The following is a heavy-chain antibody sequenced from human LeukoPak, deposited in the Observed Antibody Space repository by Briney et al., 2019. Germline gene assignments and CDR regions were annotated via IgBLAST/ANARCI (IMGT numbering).Heavy chain of an antibody. V-gene: IGHV3-7*04. J-gene: IGHJ4*02. Sequence: GGSLRISCAASGFTFNNAWMIWVRQAPGKGLEWVANIKQDGSEKYYVDSARGRFTISRDNAKNSLYLHMNSLRAEDTAVYYCARDEHQYYSESSGRFDYWGQGTLVTVSS. CDR2: IKQDGSEK. CDR1: GFTFNNAW. D-gene: IGHD3-22*01. CDR3: ARDEHQYYSESSGRFDY.